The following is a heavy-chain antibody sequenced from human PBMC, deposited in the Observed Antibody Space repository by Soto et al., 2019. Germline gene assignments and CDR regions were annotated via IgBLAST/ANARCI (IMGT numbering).Heavy chain of an antibody. Sequence: QSQTLSLTCAISGDSVSSNSAAWNWIRQSPSRGLEWLGRTYYRSKWYNDYAVSVKSRITINPDTSKNQFSLQLNSVTPEDTAVYYCARDLDLDFRRRYCSSTSCQPNWFDPWGQGTLVTVSS. J-gene: IGHJ5*02. CDR2: TYYRSKWYN. D-gene: IGHD2-2*01. CDR1: GDSVSSNSAA. CDR3: ARDLDLDFRRRYCSSTSCQPNWFDP. V-gene: IGHV6-1*01.